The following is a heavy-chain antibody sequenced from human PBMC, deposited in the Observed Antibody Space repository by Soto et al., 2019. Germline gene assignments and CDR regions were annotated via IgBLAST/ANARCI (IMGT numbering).Heavy chain of an antibody. J-gene: IGHJ3*02. CDR3: ARDGYYGVTNDAFDI. V-gene: IGHV4-59*01. D-gene: IGHD4-17*01. CDR1: GGSISSYY. Sequence: SETLSLTCSVSGGSISSYYWSWIRQPPGKGLEWIGYMSYSGSTNYNPSLKSRVTISVDTSKNQFSLKLSSVTAADTAVYYCARDGYYGVTNDAFDIWGQGTMVTVSS. CDR2: MSYSGST.